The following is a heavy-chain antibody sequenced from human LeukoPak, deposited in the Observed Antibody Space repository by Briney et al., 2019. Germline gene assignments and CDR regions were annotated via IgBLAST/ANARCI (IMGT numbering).Heavy chain of an antibody. CDR2: ISSTSRHK. V-gene: IGHV3-21*01. CDR3: AKEYSSSSFDY. J-gene: IGHJ4*02. Sequence: GGSLRLSCAASGFTFSSYSMNWVRQAPGKGLEWVSSISSTSRHKYYADSVKGRFTISRDNSKNTLYLQVNSLRAEDTAVYYCAKEYSSSSFDYWGQGTLVTVSS. D-gene: IGHD6-6*01. CDR1: GFTFSSYS.